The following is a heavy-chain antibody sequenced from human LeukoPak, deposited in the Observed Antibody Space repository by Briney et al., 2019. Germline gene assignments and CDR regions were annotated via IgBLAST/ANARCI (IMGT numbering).Heavy chain of an antibody. V-gene: IGHV1-18*04. J-gene: IGHJ5*02. D-gene: IGHD3-22*01. CDR3: ARYGYYYYSSGYYYLSWFDP. CDR2: ISAYNGNT. Sequence: ASVKVSCKASGYTFTGYYMHWVRQAPGQGLEWMGWISAYNGNTNYAQKLQGRVTMTTDTSTSTAYMELRSLRSDDTAVYYCARYGYYYYSSGYYYLSWFDPWGERTPGTVSS. CDR1: GYTFTGYY.